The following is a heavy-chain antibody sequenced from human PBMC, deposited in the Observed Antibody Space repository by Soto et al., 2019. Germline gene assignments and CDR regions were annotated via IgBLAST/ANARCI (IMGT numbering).Heavy chain of an antibody. CDR3: AKDRAVVVPVSTSYFHYYGLDV. J-gene: IGHJ6*02. V-gene: IGHV3-9*01. CDR2: VGWNGGDI. Sequence: GGSLRLSCAASGFTLDDYTMHWVRQAPGKGLEWVAGVGWNGGDIVYADSVKGRFTVSRDNTKNSLYLEMNSLRTEDTAIYYCAKDRAVVVPVSTSYFHYYGLDVWGQGTTVTV. D-gene: IGHD2-2*01. CDR1: GFTLDDYT.